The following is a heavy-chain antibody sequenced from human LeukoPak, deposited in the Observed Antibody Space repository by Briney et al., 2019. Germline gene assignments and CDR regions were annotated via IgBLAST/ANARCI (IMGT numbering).Heavy chain of an antibody. J-gene: IGHJ3*02. V-gene: IGHV3-7*01. CDR1: GFTFSRYW. Sequence: GGSLRLSCAASGFTFSRYWMNWVRQAPGKGLEWVANIKQDESEKNYVDSVKGRFIISRDNAKNSQYLQMNNLRDEETAVYYCVREWVYGDYDGWGAFDIWGRGTMVTVSS. CDR3: VREWVYGDYDGWGAFDI. CDR2: IKQDESEK. D-gene: IGHD5-12*01.